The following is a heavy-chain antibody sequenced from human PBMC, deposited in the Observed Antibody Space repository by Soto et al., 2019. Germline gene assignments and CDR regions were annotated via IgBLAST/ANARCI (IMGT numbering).Heavy chain of an antibody. CDR2: IIPIFGTA. J-gene: IGHJ4*02. CDR3: ARTYYYDSSGYYRNDY. V-gene: IGHV1-69*06. Sequence: SVKVSCKASGCTFSSYAISWLRQAPGQGLEWMGGIIPIFGTANYAQKFQGRVTITADKSTSTAYMELSSLRSEDTAVYYCARTYYYDSSGYYRNDYWGQGTLVTVSS. D-gene: IGHD3-22*01. CDR1: GCTFSSYA.